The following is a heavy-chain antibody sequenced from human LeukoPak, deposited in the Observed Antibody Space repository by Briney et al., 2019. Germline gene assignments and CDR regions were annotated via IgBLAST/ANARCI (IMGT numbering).Heavy chain of an antibody. V-gene: IGHV3-30*18. CDR1: GFTFSSYG. CDR3: AKDGRLYRERVY. Sequence: GRSLRLSSAASGFTFSSYGMHWVRQAPGKGLEWVAVISYDGSNKYYADSVKGRFTISRDNSKNTLYLQMNSLRAEDTAVYYCAKDGRLYRERVYWGQGTLVTVSS. J-gene: IGHJ4*02. D-gene: IGHD5-24*01. CDR2: ISYDGSNK.